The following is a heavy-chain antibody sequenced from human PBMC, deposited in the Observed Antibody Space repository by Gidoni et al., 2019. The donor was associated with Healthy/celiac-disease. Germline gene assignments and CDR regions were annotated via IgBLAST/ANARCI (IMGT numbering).Heavy chain of an antibody. V-gene: IGHV3-15*01. D-gene: IGHD5-12*01. J-gene: IGHJ4*02. CDR1: GFPFSNAW. CDR3: TTVLGYSGYAFDY. CDR2: IKSKTDGGTT. Sequence: EVQLVESGGGLVKPGGSLRLSCAASGFPFSNAWMSWVRQAPGKGLEWVGRIKSKTDGGTTDYAAPVKGRFTISRDDSKNTLYLQMNSLKTEDTAVYYCTTVLGYSGYAFDYWGQGTLVTVSS.